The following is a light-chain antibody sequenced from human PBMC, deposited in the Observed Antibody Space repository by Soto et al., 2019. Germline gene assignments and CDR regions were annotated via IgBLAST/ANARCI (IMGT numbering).Light chain of an antibody. V-gene: IGKV1-12*01. Sequence: DIQMTQAPSSVSASVGDRVTITWRASQDINNRVAWFQQRPGRAPKYLIQAASILQSGFPSRFSATGSGTDFTLTIDSLQPEDFATYYCLQVKNFPRTFGQGTKLEIK. J-gene: IGKJ1*01. CDR3: LQVKNFPRT. CDR1: QDINNR. CDR2: AAS.